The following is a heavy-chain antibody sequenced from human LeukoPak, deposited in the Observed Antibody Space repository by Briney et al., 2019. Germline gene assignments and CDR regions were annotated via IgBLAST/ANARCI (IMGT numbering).Heavy chain of an antibody. CDR1: GGSFSGYY. V-gene: IGHV4-34*01. J-gene: IGHJ6*03. D-gene: IGHD5-12*01. CDR2: INHSGST. CDR3: ARASWLPQSRNYYYMDV. Sequence: SETLSLTCAVYGGSFSGYYWSWIRQPPGKGLEWIGEINHSGSTNYNPSLKSRVTISEDTSKNQFSLKLSSVTAADTAVYYCARASWLPQSRNYYYMDVWGKGTTVTISS.